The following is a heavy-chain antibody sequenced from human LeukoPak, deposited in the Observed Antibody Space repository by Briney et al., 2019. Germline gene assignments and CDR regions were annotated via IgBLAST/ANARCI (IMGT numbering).Heavy chain of an antibody. Sequence: SVKVSCKASGGTFSSYAIGWVRQAPGQGLEWMGGIIPIFGTANYAQKFQGRVTITADESTSTAYMELSSLRSEDTAVYYCARCLYYYDSSGYTLGYWGQGTLVTVSS. D-gene: IGHD3-22*01. CDR2: IIPIFGTA. J-gene: IGHJ4*02. CDR3: ARCLYYYDSSGYTLGY. CDR1: GGTFSSYA. V-gene: IGHV1-69*13.